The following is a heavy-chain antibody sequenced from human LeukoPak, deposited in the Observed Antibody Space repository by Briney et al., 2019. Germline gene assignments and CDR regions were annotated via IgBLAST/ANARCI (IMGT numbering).Heavy chain of an antibody. D-gene: IGHD1-14*01. CDR2: ISGSGGST. J-gene: IGHJ5*02. CDR1: GFTFSSYA. Sequence: PGGSLRLSCAASGFTFSSYAMSWVRQAPGKGLEWVSTISGSGGSTYYADSVKGRFTISRDNSKYTMYLQMNSLRAEDTAVYYCAKGSPYTDRYNWLDPWGQGTLVTVSS. CDR3: AKGSPYTDRYNWLDP. V-gene: IGHV3-23*01.